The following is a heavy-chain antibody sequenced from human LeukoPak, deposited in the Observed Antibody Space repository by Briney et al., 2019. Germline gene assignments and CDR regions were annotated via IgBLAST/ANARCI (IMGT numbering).Heavy chain of an antibody. CDR2: ISSSSSYI. D-gene: IGHD6-13*01. J-gene: IGHJ6*04. CDR1: GFTFSSYS. Sequence: GGSLRLSCAASGFTFSSYSINWVRQAPGKGLEWVSSISSSSSYIYYADSVKGRFTISRDNAKNSLYLQMNSLRAEDTAVYYCARDSYSSSCHNPGGYYYGMDVWGKGTTVTVSS. CDR3: ARDSYSSSCHNPGGYYYGMDV. V-gene: IGHV3-21*01.